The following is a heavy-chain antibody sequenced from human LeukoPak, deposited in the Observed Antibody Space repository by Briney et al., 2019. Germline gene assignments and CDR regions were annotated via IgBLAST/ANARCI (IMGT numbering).Heavy chain of an antibody. CDR3: ARENFGY. CDR2: ISYDGSNK. Sequence: GGSLRLSCAASGFTFSSYAVHWVRQAPGKGLEWVAVISYDGSNKYYADSVKGRFTISRDNSKNTLYLQMNSLRAEDTAVYYCARENFGYWGQGTLVTVSS. V-gene: IGHV3-30-3*01. CDR1: GFTFSSYA. J-gene: IGHJ4*02.